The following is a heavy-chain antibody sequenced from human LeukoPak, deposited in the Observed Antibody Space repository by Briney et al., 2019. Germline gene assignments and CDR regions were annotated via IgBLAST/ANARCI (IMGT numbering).Heavy chain of an antibody. CDR1: GFTFSSYG. CDR3: AKDPGGRNGYTY. J-gene: IGHJ4*02. V-gene: IGHV3-30*02. CDR2: IRYDGSNK. Sequence: GGSLRLSCAASGFTFSSYGMHWVRQAPGKGLEWVAFIRYDGSNKYYEDSVKGGFTISRDNSKNMLYLQTNSLRAEDTAVYYCAKDPGGRNGYTYWGQGTLVTVSS. D-gene: IGHD1-26*01.